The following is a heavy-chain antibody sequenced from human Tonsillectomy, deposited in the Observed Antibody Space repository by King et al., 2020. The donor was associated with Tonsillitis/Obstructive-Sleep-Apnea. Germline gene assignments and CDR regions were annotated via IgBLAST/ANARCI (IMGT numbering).Heavy chain of an antibody. CDR1: GGSISSYY. CDR3: ARGPPRAPHLYYFDY. V-gene: IGHV4-59*01. CDR2: IYYSGST. J-gene: IGHJ4*02. Sequence: VQLQESGPGLVKPSETLSLTCTVSGGSISSYYWSWIRQPPGKGLEWIGYIYYSGSTNYNPSLKSRVTISVDTSKNQFSLKLSSVTAADTAVYYCARGPPRAPHLYYFDYWGQGTLVTVSS.